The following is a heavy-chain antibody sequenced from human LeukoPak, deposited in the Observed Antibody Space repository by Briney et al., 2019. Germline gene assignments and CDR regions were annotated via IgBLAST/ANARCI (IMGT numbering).Heavy chain of an antibody. V-gene: IGHV3-64*01. CDR2: ISSNGGST. CDR1: GFTFSSYA. Sequence: GGSLRLSCAASGFTFSSYAMHWVRQAPGKGLEYVSAISSNGGSTYYANSVKGRFTISRDNSKNTLYLQMGSLRAEDMAVYYCARDLYGGHPRGAFDYWGQGTLVTVSS. J-gene: IGHJ4*02. CDR3: ARDLYGGHPRGAFDY. D-gene: IGHD4-23*01.